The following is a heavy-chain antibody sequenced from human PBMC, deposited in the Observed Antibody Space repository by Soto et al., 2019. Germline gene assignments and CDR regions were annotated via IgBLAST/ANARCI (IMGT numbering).Heavy chain of an antibody. CDR2: ISGSGGST. D-gene: IGHD3-10*01. Sequence: GGSLRLSCAASGFTFSSYAMSWVRQAPGKGLEWVSAISGSGGSTYYADSVKGRFTISRDNSKNTLYLQMNSLRAEDTAVYYCAKGITMVRGVGPGWFDPWGQGTLVTVS. V-gene: IGHV3-23*01. CDR1: GFTFSSYA. CDR3: AKGITMVRGVGPGWFDP. J-gene: IGHJ5*02.